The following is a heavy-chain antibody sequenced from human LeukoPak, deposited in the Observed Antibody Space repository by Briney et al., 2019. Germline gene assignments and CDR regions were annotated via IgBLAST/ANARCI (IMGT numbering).Heavy chain of an antibody. V-gene: IGHV1-46*01. Sequence: GASVKVSCKASGYTFTGYYMHWVRQAPGQGLEWMGIISPSGGSTSYAQKFQGRVTMTRDTSTSTVYMELSSLRSEDTAVYYCARGTGTIYLDYWGQGTLVTVSS. CDR1: GYTFTGYY. D-gene: IGHD1-1*01. CDR2: ISPSGGST. CDR3: ARGTGTIYLDY. J-gene: IGHJ4*02.